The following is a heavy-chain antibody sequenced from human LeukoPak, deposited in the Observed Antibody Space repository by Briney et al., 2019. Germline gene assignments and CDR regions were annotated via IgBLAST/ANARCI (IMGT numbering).Heavy chain of an antibody. D-gene: IGHD6-13*01. CDR3: ARVGSSWYNFDY. J-gene: IGHJ4*02. CDR1: GFTFDDYA. CDR2: IKQDGSEK. V-gene: IGHV3-7*01. Sequence: GGSLRLSCAASGFTFDDYAMHWVRQAPGKGLEWVANIKQDGSEKYYVDSVKGRFTISRDNAKNSLYLQMNSLRAEDTAVYYCARVGSSWYNFDYWGQGTLVTVSS.